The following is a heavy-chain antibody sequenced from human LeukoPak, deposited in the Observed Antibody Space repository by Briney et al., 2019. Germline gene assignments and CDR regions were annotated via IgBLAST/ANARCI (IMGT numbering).Heavy chain of an antibody. Sequence: PSETLSLTCTVSGGSISSSSYYWGWIRQPPGKGLEWIGSIYYSGSTSYNPSLKSRVTISVDTSKNQFSLKVNSVTAADTAVYYCARRPDTAMVPYYYYYYMDVWGKGTTVTVSS. CDR1: GGSISSSSYY. CDR2: IYYSGST. CDR3: ARRPDTAMVPYYYYYYMDV. J-gene: IGHJ6*03. D-gene: IGHD5-18*01. V-gene: IGHV4-39*01.